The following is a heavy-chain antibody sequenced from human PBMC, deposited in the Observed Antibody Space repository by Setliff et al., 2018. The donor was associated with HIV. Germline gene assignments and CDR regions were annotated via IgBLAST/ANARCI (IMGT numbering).Heavy chain of an antibody. V-gene: IGHV4-59*11. CDR3: ARDHVFGSRTGFDP. J-gene: IGHJ5*02. Sequence: PSETLSLTCTVSGDSISTHYWTWIRQPPGKGLEWIGEVFHSGSANSNASLRSRVMISVDTSKNQFSLKLSAVTAADTAVYYCARDHVFGSRTGFDPWGPGILVTVSS. D-gene: IGHD3-10*01. CDR2: VFHSGSA. CDR1: GDSISTHY.